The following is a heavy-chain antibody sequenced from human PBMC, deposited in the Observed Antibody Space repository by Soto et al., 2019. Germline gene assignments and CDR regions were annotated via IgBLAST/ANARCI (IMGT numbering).Heavy chain of an antibody. Sequence: QVQLVQSGAEVKTPGSSVKVSCEASGGTFNSYSINWVRQAPGQGLEWMGRIIPMFGTTDYAQRFQARVTFTADESTNTASMEVTNLTSEDTAVYYCARAAVLTFTRFYDVDVWGQGTTVTVSS. CDR3: ARAAVLTFTRFYDVDV. CDR1: GGTFNSYS. V-gene: IGHV1-69*18. J-gene: IGHJ6*02. CDR2: IIPMFGTT. D-gene: IGHD6-13*01.